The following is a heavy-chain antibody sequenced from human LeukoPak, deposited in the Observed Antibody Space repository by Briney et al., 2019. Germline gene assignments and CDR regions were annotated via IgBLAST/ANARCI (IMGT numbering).Heavy chain of an antibody. CDR1: GFTFSNAW. J-gene: IGHJ3*02. D-gene: IGHD4-23*01. V-gene: IGHV3-15*01. Sequence: PGGSLRLSCAASGFTFSNAWMSWVRQAPGKGLEWVGRIKSKTDGGTTDYAAPVKGRFTISRDDSKNTLYLQMNSPKTEDTAVYYCTTYLPADYGGKSDAFDIWGQGTMVTVSS. CDR2: IKSKTDGGTT. CDR3: TTYLPADYGGKSDAFDI.